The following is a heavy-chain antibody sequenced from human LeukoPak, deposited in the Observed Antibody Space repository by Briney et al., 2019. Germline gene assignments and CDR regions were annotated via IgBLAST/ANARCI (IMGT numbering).Heavy chain of an antibody. CDR2: ISSSSSYI. CDR1: GFTFSSYS. D-gene: IGHD3-22*01. CDR3: ARDPGWYYYDSSGYTVDY. V-gene: IGHV3-21*01. J-gene: IGHJ4*02. Sequence: GGSLRLSCAASGFTFSSYSMNWVRQAPGKGLEWVSSISSSSSYIYYADSVKGRFTISRDNAKNSLYLQMNSLRAEDTAVYYCARDPGWYYYDSSGYTVDYWGREPWSPSPQ.